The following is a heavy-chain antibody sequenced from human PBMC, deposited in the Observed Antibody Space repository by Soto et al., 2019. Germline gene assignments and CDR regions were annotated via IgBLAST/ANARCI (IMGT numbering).Heavy chain of an antibody. CDR2: ISWNSGSI. V-gene: IGHV3-9*01. J-gene: IGHJ6*02. CDR3: AKDITPGQPSYYYYGMDV. Sequence: SLRLSCAASGFTFDDYAMHWVRQAPGKGLEWVSGISWNSGSIGYADSVKGRFTISRDNAKNSLYLQMNSLRAEDTALYYCAKDITPGQPSYYYYGMDVWGQGTTVTVSS. CDR1: GFTFDDYA.